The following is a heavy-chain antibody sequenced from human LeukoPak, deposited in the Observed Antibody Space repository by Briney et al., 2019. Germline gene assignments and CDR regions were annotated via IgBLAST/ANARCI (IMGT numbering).Heavy chain of an antibody. J-gene: IGHJ4*02. V-gene: IGHV3-23*01. Sequence: PGGSLRLSCAASGFTFSSYAMSWVCQAPGKGLEWVSAISGSGGSTYYADSVKGRFTISRDNSKNTLYLQMNSLRAEDTAVYYCAGGRITMIVVVTPFDYWGQGTLVTVSS. D-gene: IGHD3-22*01. CDR2: ISGSGGST. CDR1: GFTFSSYA. CDR3: AGGRITMIVVVTPFDY.